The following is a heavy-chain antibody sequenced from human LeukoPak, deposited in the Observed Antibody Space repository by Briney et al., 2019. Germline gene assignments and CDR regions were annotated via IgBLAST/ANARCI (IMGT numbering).Heavy chain of an antibody. CDR3: ARDQRAPDYYDSSGYYYDTGGFDY. CDR2: IYYSGST. J-gene: IGHJ4*02. V-gene: IGHV4-31*03. Sequence: SQTLSLTCTVSGGSISSGGYYWSWIRQHPGKGLEWIGYIYYSGSTYYNPSLKSRFTISVDTSKNQFSLKLSSVTAADTAVYYCARDQRAPDYYDSSGYYYDTGGFDYWGQGTLVTVSS. D-gene: IGHD3-22*01. CDR1: GGSISSGGYY.